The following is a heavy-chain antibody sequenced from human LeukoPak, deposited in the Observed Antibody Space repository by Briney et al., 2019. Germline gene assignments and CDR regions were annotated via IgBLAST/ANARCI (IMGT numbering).Heavy chain of an antibody. CDR2: INPSTGHT. Sequence: ASVKVSCKTSGYTFTDYYINWVRQAPGQGLEWMGWINPSTGHTNDGQKFQGRITMTRDTSITTAYLHLNNLRSDDTAFYYCARGFRVQKSYDPYSFDFWGHGTLVTVCS. CDR3: ARGFRVQKSYDPYSFDF. V-gene: IGHV1-2*02. CDR1: GYTFTDYY. D-gene: IGHD1-1*01. J-gene: IGHJ4*01.